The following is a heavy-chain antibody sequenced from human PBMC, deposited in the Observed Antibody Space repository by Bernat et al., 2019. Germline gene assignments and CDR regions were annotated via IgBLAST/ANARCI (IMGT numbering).Heavy chain of an antibody. Sequence: EVQLVESGGGLVQPGGSLRLSCAASGFTFSNYPIHWVRQAPGKGLEYVSAISSNGGNTYYANSVKGRFTISRDNSKNTVYLQMGSLRADDMAVYYCTRDEYSGTYYFSYWGQGTLVTVSS. D-gene: IGHD1-26*01. V-gene: IGHV3-64*01. CDR3: TRDEYSGTYYFSY. CDR2: ISSNGGNT. J-gene: IGHJ4*02. CDR1: GFTFSNYP.